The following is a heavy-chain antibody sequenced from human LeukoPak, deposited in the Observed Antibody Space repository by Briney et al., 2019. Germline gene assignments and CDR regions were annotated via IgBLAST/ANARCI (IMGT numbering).Heavy chain of an antibody. V-gene: IGHV4-34*01. J-gene: IGHJ4*02. CDR2: INHSGST. Sequence: PSETLSLTCAVYGGSFSGYYWSWIRQPPGKGLEWIGEINHSGSTNYNPSLKSRVTISVDTSKNQFSLKLSSVTAADTAVYYCARSRWTVTTFDYWGQGTLVTVSS. D-gene: IGHD4-17*01. CDR3: ARSRWTVTTFDY. CDR1: GGSFSGYY.